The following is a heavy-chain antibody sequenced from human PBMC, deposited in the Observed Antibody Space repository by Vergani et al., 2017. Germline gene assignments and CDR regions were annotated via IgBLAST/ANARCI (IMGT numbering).Heavy chain of an antibody. CDR2: INHSGST. CDR3: ARSVVVVARGGFDY. D-gene: IGHD2-15*01. Sequence: QVQLQQWGAGLLKPSETLSLTCAVYGGSFSGYYWSWIRQPPGKGLEWIGEINHSGSTNYNPSLKSRVTISVYTSKNQFSLKLSSVTAADTAVYYCARSVVVVARGGFDYWGQGTLVTVSS. CDR1: GGSFSGYY. J-gene: IGHJ4*02. V-gene: IGHV4-34*01.